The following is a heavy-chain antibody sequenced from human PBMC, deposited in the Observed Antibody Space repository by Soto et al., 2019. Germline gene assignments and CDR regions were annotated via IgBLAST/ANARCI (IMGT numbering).Heavy chain of an antibody. V-gene: IGHV4-39*01. Sequence: SETQSLTCTLSGAYITSTTYFWAWIRKPPGKGLEWVASIYYSGKTHYNPSLKSRVTISVDRSKNQFSLQMSSVTAADTAVYYCAKNLPRTGRFDYWGQGSLVTVSS. CDR3: AKNLPRTGRFDY. J-gene: IGHJ4*02. CDR2: IYYSGKT. CDR1: GAYITSTTYF.